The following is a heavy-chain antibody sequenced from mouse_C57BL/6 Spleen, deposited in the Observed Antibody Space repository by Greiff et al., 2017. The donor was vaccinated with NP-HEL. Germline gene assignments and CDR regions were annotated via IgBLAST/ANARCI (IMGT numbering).Heavy chain of an antibody. CDR3: ANLYDYDGDYYAMDY. V-gene: IGHV5-17*01. CDR1: GFTFSDYG. CDR2: ISSGSSTI. Sequence: EVNVVESGGGLVKPGGSLKLSCAASGFTFSDYGMHWVRQAPEKGLEWVAYISSGSSTIYYADTVKGRFTISRDNAKNTLFLQMTSLRSEDRAMYYCANLYDYDGDYYAMDYWGQGTSVTVSS. J-gene: IGHJ4*01. D-gene: IGHD2-4*01.